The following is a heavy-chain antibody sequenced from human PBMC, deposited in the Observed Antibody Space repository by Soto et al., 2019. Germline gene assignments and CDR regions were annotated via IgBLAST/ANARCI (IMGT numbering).Heavy chain of an antibody. CDR3: ARGGVAATPVSMYMDV. D-gene: IGHD2-15*01. CDR2: INHSGST. CDR1: GGSFSGYF. Sequence: QVQLQQWGAGLLKPSETLSLTCAVYGGSFSGYFWSWVRQPPGKGLEWIGEINHSGSTNYNPSLKSRVTISVDTCKNQFALKLNSVTAADAAVYYCARGGVAATPVSMYMDVWGRGTTVTVAS. J-gene: IGHJ6*03. V-gene: IGHV4-34*01.